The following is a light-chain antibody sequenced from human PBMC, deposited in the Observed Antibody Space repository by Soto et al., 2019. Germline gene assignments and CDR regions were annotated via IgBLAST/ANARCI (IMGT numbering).Light chain of an antibody. V-gene: IGKV4-1*01. CDR1: QSVLYSSNNKNY. Sequence: DILMTQSHDSLAVSLGERATINCKSSQSVLYSSNNKNYLAWYQQKPGQPPKLLIYWASTRESGVPDRFSGSGSGTDFTLTISSLQSEDFAVYYCQQYNNWPQAFGPGTKVDIK. J-gene: IGKJ3*01. CDR2: WAS. CDR3: QQYNNWPQA.